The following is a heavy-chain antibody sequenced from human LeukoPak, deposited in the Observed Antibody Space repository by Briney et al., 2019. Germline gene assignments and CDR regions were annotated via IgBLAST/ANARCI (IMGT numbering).Heavy chain of an antibody. D-gene: IGHD3-10*01. CDR1: GFTFSSYG. Sequence: HSGGSLRLSCAASGFTFSSYGMHWVRQAPGKGLEWVAVIWYDGSNKYYADSVKGRFTISRDNSKNTLYLQMNSLRAEDTAVYYCARDHVGVIIKGPDYWGQGTLVTVSS. CDR2: IWYDGSNK. CDR3: ARDHVGVIIKGPDY. V-gene: IGHV3-33*01. J-gene: IGHJ4*02.